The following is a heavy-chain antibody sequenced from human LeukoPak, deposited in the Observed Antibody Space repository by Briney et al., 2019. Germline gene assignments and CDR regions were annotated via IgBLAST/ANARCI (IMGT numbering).Heavy chain of an antibody. CDR2: INPNSGGT. CDR1: GYTFTDYY. J-gene: IGHJ4*02. V-gene: IGHV1-2*02. D-gene: IGHD3-22*01. Sequence: ASVKVSCKASGYTFTDYYMHWVRQAPGQGLEWMGWINPNSGGTNYAQKFQGRVTMTRDTSISTAYMELSRLRSDDTAVYYCARDRALTYYYDSSGYILGGFDYWGQGTLVTVSS. CDR3: ARDRALTYYYDSSGYILGGFDY.